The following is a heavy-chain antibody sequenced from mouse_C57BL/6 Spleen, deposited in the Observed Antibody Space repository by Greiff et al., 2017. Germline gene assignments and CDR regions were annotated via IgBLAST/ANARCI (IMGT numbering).Heavy chain of an antibody. Sequence: VQLQQSGPELVKPGASVKISCTASGYTFTDYYLNWVKQSHGKSLEWIGDINPNNGGTSYNQKFKGKATLTVDKSSSTAYMELRSLTSEDSAVYYCARSGLRYWFAYWGQGTLGTVSA. CDR2: INPNNGGT. CDR3: ARSGLRYWFAY. J-gene: IGHJ3*01. CDR1: GYTFTDYY. D-gene: IGHD1-1*01. V-gene: IGHV1-26*01.